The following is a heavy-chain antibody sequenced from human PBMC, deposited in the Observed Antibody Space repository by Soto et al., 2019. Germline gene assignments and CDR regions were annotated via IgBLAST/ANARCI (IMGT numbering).Heavy chain of an antibody. CDR2: MNPNSGNT. Sequence: QVQLVQSGAGVKMPGASVRVSCKASGYTFISHDIGWVRQATGQGLEWMGWMNPNSGNTGYGQKFQGRVTMTRNTSTSTAYMELSSLRSDDTAVYYCARGRYAIRGAFIIGELDYWGQGSLVIVSS. D-gene: IGHD3-10*01. CDR3: ARGRYAIRGAFIIGELDY. CDR1: GYTFISHD. J-gene: IGHJ4*02. V-gene: IGHV1-8*01.